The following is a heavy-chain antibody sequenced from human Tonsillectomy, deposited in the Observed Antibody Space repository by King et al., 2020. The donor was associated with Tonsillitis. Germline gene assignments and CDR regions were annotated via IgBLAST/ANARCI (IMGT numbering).Heavy chain of an antibody. D-gene: IGHD6-25*01. J-gene: IGHJ5*02. Sequence: VQLVQSGAEVKKPGASVKVSCKASGYTFTSYFMHWVRQAPGQGLEWMGVINPSGGSTTYAQKFQGRVNMTRAPSTRTVYMELSSLRSEDTAVYYCTKAAAGDWFDPWGQGTLVTVSS. V-gene: IGHV1-46*01. CDR1: GYTFTSYF. CDR3: TKAAAGDWFDP. CDR2: INPSGGST.